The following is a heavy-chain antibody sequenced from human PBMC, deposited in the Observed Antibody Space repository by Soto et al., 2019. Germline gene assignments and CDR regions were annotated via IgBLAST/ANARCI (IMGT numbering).Heavy chain of an antibody. CDR2: IIPIFGTA. V-gene: IGHV1-69*12. Sequence: QVQLVQSGAEVKKPGSSVKVSCKASGGTFSSYAISWVRQAPGQGLEWMGGIIPIFGTANYAQKFQGRVTITADESTSTAYMELSSLRSEDTAVYYCARVDKIRGGYCSGGSCSYYGMDVWGQGTTVTVSS. J-gene: IGHJ6*02. CDR3: ARVDKIRGGYCSGGSCSYYGMDV. CDR1: GGTFSSYA. D-gene: IGHD2-15*01.